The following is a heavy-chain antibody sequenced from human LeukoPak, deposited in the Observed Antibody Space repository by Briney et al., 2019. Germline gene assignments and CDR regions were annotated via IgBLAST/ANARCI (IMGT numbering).Heavy chain of an antibody. Sequence: PGGSLRLSCAASGFTFDDYAMHWVRQAPGKGLEWVSGLSWNSGNIGYADSVKGRFTISRDNAKNTLYLQMNSLRVEDTAVYYCARGRPHGNDYWGQGTLVTVSS. V-gene: IGHV3-9*01. CDR2: LSWNSGNI. D-gene: IGHD4-23*01. J-gene: IGHJ4*02. CDR3: ARGRPHGNDY. CDR1: GFTFDDYA.